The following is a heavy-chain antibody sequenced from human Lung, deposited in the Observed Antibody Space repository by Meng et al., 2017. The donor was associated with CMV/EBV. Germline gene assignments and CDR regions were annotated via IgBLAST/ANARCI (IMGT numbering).Heavy chain of an antibody. CDR1: GFSFSSYW. CDR3: ARDFWVAYRTSSGLKYYYSGMDV. CDR2: IDRDGNRK. Sequence: GESLKISCAASGFSFSSYWMHWVRQVPGKGLVWVSRIDRDGNRKTYADSVKGRFTISRDNAKNTLYLQMNSLRAEDTAVYYCARDFWVAYRTSSGLKYYYSGMDVWGQGTTVTVSS. J-gene: IGHJ6*02. D-gene: IGHD6-6*01. V-gene: IGHV3-74*01.